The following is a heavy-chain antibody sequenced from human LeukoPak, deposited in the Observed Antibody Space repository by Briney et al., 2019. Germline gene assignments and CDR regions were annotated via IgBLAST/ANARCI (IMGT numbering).Heavy chain of an antibody. V-gene: IGHV4-39*07. Sequence: PSETLSLTCTVSGGSISSSSYYWGWIRQPPGKGLEWIGSIYYSGSTYYNPSLKSRVTISVDTSKNQFSLKLSSVTAADTAVYYCARVVGQQWLVRGVQGNFDYWGQGTLVTVSS. CDR2: IYYSGST. D-gene: IGHD6-19*01. CDR3: ARVVGQQWLVRGVQGNFDY. CDR1: GGSISSSSYY. J-gene: IGHJ4*02.